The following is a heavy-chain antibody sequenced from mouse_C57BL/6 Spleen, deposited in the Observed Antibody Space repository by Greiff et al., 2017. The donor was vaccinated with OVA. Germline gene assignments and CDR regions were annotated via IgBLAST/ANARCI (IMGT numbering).Heavy chain of an antibody. CDR2: ISNGGCST. Sequence: EVKVVESGGGLVQPGGSLKLSCAASGFTFSDYYMYWVRQTPEKRLEWVAYISNGGCSTYYPDTVKGRFTISRDNAKNTLYLQMSRLKSEDTAMYYCARHEVTRWYFDVWGTGTTVTVSS. CDR1: GFTFSDYY. D-gene: IGHD2-2*01. J-gene: IGHJ1*03. CDR3: ARHEVTRWYFDV. V-gene: IGHV5-12*01.